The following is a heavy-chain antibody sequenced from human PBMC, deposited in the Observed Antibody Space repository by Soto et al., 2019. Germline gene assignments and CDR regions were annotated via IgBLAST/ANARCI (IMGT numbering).Heavy chain of an antibody. CDR1: GGTFSSYA. Sequence: QVQLVQSGAEVKKPGSSVKVSCKASGGTFSSYAISWVRQAPGQGLEWMGGIIPIFGTANYAQKFQGRVTITADESTITAYMEMSSLRSEDTAVYYCARATTNYDDSSGYDYFDYWGQGTLVTVSS. CDR3: ARATTNYDDSSGYDYFDY. V-gene: IGHV1-69*01. J-gene: IGHJ4*02. CDR2: IIPIFGTA. D-gene: IGHD3-22*01.